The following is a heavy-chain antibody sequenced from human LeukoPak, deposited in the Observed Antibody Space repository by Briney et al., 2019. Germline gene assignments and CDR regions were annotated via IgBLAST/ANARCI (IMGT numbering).Heavy chain of an antibody. D-gene: IGHD5-24*01. Sequence: SETLSLTCTVSGGSISSSSYYWGWIRQLPGKGLEWIGSIYYSGTTYYNPSLKSRVTISADTSKNQFSLKLSSVTAADTAVYYCGRHSYRGWLQFFDYWGQGTRVTVSS. CDR2: IYYSGTT. CDR3: GRHSYRGWLQFFDY. V-gene: IGHV4-39*01. CDR1: GGSISSSSYY. J-gene: IGHJ4*02.